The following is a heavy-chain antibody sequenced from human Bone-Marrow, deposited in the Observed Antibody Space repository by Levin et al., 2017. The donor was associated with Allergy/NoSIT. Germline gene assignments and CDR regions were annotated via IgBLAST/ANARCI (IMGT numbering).Heavy chain of an antibody. CDR3: AGQLPKDYYDSSGDWFDP. D-gene: IGHD3-22*01. V-gene: IGHV4-39*01. CDR2: IYYSGST. Sequence: SETLSLTCTVSGGSISSSSYYWGWIRQPPGKGLEWIGSIYYSGSTYYNPSRKSRVTISVDTSKNQFSLQLSSVTAADTAVYYCAGQLPKDYYDSSGDWFDPWGQGTLVTVSS. J-gene: IGHJ5*02. CDR1: GGSISSSSYY.